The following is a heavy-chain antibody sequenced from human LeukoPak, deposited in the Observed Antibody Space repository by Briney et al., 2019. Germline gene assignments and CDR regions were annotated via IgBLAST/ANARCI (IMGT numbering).Heavy chain of an antibody. Sequence: SDTLSLTCAVSGYSISSSNWWGWIRQPPGKGLEWIGYIYYSWSIYYKPSLKSRVAMSLAPSKNQFSLKLSYVPAVDPAVYYCARSGGVGATLYFDYWGQGTLVTVSS. J-gene: IGHJ4*02. CDR1: GYSISSSNW. D-gene: IGHD1-26*01. CDR2: IYYSWSI. V-gene: IGHV4-28*05. CDR3: ARSGGVGATLYFDY.